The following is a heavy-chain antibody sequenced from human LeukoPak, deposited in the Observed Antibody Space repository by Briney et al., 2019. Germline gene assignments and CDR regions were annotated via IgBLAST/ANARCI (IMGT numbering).Heavy chain of an antibody. CDR3: ATDQDHGYFRQ. CDR1: GFTFSSYE. D-gene: IGHD3-22*01. V-gene: IGHV3-48*03. CDR2: ISSSGSTI. Sequence: GGSLRLSCAASGFTFSSYEMNWVRQAPGKGLEWVSYISSSGSTIYYADSVKGRFTISRDNAKNTLYLDMNSLRAEDTAVFYCATDQDHGYFRQWGQGTLVIVSS. J-gene: IGHJ1*01.